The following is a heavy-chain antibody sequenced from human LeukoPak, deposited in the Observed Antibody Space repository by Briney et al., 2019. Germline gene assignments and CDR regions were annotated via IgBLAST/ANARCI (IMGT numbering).Heavy chain of an antibody. J-gene: IGHJ4*02. CDR1: VGSFSGYY. V-gene: IGHV4-34*01. CDR3: ARGRGLGY. Sequence: SETLSLTCAVSVGSFSGYYWSCIRQPPGQGLEWIGEINHSGSTNYNPSLKSRVTISVDTSKNQFSLKLNSVTAAGTAVYYCARGRGLGYWGQGTLVTVSS. CDR2: INHSGST. D-gene: IGHD3-16*01.